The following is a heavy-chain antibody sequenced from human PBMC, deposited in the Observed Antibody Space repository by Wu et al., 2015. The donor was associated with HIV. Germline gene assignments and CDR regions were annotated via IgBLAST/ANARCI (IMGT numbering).Heavy chain of an antibody. CDR2: INPSGGST. J-gene: IGHJ1*01. D-gene: IGHD3-10*01. Sequence: QVQLVQSGAEVKKPGASVKVSCKASGYTFTSYYMHWVRQAPGQGLEWMGIINPSGGSTSYAQKFQGRVTMTRDTSTSTVYMELSSLRSEDTAVYYCARGLRRYADSGGAEYFQHWGQGTLVTVSS. V-gene: IGHV1-46*01. CDR3: ARGLRRYADSGGAEYFQH. CDR1: GYTFTSYY.